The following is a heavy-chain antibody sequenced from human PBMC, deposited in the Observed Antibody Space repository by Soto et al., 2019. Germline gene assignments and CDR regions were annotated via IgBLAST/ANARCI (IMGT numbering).Heavy chain of an antibody. CDR1: GGSISNGDYY. J-gene: IGHJ4*02. D-gene: IGHD1-1*01. CDR2: VYHTGST. Sequence: QLQLQESGPGLVKPSGTLSLTCTVSGGSISNGDYYWVWIRQPPGKGLEWIGSVYHTGSTFYNSSLKSRVTISVDTSKSEFSLKISSVTAADTSLYFCAPLMVGAPRHNDSPYWGQGTPGHRLL. CDR3: APLMVGAPRHNDSPY. V-gene: IGHV4-39*01.